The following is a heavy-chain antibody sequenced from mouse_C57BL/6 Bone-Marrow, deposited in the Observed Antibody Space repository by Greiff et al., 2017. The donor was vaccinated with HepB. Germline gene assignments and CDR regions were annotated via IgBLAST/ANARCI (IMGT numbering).Heavy chain of an antibody. CDR3: ARGPLAYYAMDY. CDR2: IDPSDSYT. CDR1: GYTFTSYW. Sequence: QVQLQQPGAELVMPGASVKLSCKASGYTFTSYWMHWVKQRPGQGLEWIGEIDPSDSYTNYNQTFKGKSTLTVDKSSSTAYMQLSSLTSEDSAVYYCARGPLAYYAMDYWGQGTSVTVSS. J-gene: IGHJ4*01. V-gene: IGHV1-69*01.